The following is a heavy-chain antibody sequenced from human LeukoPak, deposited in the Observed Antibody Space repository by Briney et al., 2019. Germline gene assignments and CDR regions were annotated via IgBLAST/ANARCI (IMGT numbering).Heavy chain of an antibody. CDR3: ARGNGGSWAYYYYYYMDV. Sequence: SETLSLTCTVSDGSMTNYYWTWIRQPAGKGLEWIGRISSIGSTNYNPSPKSRVTISVDTSKNKFSLKLSSVNAADTAVYYCARGNGGSWAYYYYYYMDVWGKGTTVTISS. CDR2: ISSIGST. CDR1: DGSMTNYY. D-gene: IGHD2-15*01. J-gene: IGHJ6*03. V-gene: IGHV4-4*07.